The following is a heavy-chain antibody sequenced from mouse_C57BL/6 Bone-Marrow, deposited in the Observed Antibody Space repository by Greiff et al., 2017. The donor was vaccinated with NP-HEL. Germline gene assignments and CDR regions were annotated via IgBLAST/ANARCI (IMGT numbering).Heavy chain of an antibody. CDR2: ISSGSSTI. V-gene: IGHV5-17*01. J-gene: IGHJ4*01. CDR3: ARKVYGKGYYYAMDY. D-gene: IGHD2-1*01. CDR1: GFTFSDYG. Sequence: EVQGVESGGGLVKPGGSLKLSCAASGFTFSDYGMHWVRQAPEKGLEWVAYISSGSSTIYYADTVKGRFTISRDNAKNTLFLQMTSLRSEDTAMYYCARKVYGKGYYYAMDYWGQGTSVTVSS.